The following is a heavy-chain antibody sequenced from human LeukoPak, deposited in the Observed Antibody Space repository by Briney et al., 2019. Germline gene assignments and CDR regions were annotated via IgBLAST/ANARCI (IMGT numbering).Heavy chain of an antibody. J-gene: IGHJ4*02. CDR2: IIPIFGTA. D-gene: IGHD2-15*01. CDR1: GGTFSSYA. CDR3: ASSVAAVLYYFDY. V-gene: IGHV1-69*05. Sequence: GASVKVSCKASGGTFSSYAISWVRQAPGQGLEWMGGIIPIFGTANYAQKFQGRVTITTDESTSTAYMELSSLRSEDTAVYYCASSVAAVLYYFDYWGQGTLVTVSS.